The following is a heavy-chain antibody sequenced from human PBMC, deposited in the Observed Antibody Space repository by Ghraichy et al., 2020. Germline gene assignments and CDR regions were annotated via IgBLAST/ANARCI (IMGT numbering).Heavy chain of an antibody. CDR2: ISYDGSNK. V-gene: IGHV3-30*18. J-gene: IGHJ6*02. CDR1: GFTFSSYG. CDR3: AKALPQSVYYYYYGMDV. Sequence: LSLTCAASGFTFSSYGMHWVRQAPGKGLEWVAVISYDGSNKYYADSVKGRFTISRDNSKNTLYLQMNSLRAEDTAVYYCAKALPQSVYYYYYGMDVWGQGTTVTVSS.